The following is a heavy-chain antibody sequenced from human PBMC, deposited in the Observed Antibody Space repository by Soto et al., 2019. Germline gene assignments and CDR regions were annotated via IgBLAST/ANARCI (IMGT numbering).Heavy chain of an antibody. CDR3: AREAGVRSPFDP. D-gene: IGHD4-17*01. V-gene: IGHV4-59*01. CDR1: GDSINSYS. J-gene: IGHJ5*02. Sequence: SETLSLTCTVSGDSINSYSWTWIRQPPGKGLEWIGYIYDSGSTNYNPSLKSRVTISVDTSKNQFSLKLTSVTAADTAMYYCAREAGVRSPFDPWGQGTLVTSPQ. CDR2: IYDSGST.